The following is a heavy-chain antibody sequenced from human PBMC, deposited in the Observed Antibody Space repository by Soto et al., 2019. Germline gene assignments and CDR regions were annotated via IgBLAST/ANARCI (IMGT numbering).Heavy chain of an antibody. CDR2: FFIGGNT. CDR3: ASTAHSSGWYSGGFDY. CDR1: GGSITGGSISSTTYY. J-gene: IGHJ4*02. D-gene: IGHD6-19*01. V-gene: IGHV4-39*07. Sequence: SETLSLTCTVSGGSITGGSISSTTYYWGWMRQPPGKGLEWIASFFIGGNTYYNPSLKSRVTISVDTSKNQFSLKLSSVTAADTAVYYCASTAHSSGWYSGGFDYWGQGTLVTVSS.